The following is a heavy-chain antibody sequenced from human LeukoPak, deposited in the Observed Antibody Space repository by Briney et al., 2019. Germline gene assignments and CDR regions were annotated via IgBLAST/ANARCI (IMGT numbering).Heavy chain of an antibody. J-gene: IGHJ3*02. Sequence: GASVKVSCKASGYTFTGYYMHWVRQAPGQGHEWMGWINPNSAGTNYAQKLQSRVTMTRNTSISTDYMELSRLRSDHTAVYYCATTSHTAMVRDAFDIWGQGTMVTVSS. D-gene: IGHD5-18*01. CDR1: GYTFTGYY. CDR3: ATTSHTAMVRDAFDI. V-gene: IGHV1-2*02. CDR2: INPNSAGT.